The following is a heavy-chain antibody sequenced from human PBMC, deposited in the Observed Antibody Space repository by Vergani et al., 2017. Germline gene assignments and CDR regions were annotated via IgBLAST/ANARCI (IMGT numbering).Heavy chain of an antibody. J-gene: IGHJ4*02. D-gene: IGHD3-22*01. Sequence: EVQLLESGGGLVQPGGSLRLSCAASGFTFSTYAMTWVRQAPGKGLEWVSTISSDGCSKYYADSVKGRFTISRDNSKNTMSLQMNSLTAEDTAIYYCAGPQGTSAYYYGGFDYWGQGILVTVSS. CDR2: ISSDGCSK. V-gene: IGHV3-23*01. CDR3: AGPQGTSAYYYGGFDY. CDR1: GFTFSTYA.